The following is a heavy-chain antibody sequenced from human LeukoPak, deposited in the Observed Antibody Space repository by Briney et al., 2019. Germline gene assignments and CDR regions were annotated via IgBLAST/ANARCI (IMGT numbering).Heavy chain of an antibody. D-gene: IGHD5-18*01. CDR1: GYTFTSYG. CDR2: ISAYNGNT. Sequence: ASVKVSCKASGYTFTSYGISWVRQAPGQGLEWMGWISAYNGNTNYAQKLQGRVTMTTDTSTSTAYMELRSLRSDDTAVYYCARVDTAMNYNWFDPWGQGTLVTVSS. V-gene: IGHV1-18*01. CDR3: ARVDTAMNYNWFDP. J-gene: IGHJ5*02.